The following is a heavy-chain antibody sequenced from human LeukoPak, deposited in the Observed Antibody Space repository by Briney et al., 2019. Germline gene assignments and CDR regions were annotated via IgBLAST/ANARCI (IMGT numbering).Heavy chain of an antibody. V-gene: IGHV3-33*06. CDR1: GFIFSNYG. CDR3: AKGGIEVGHPAGLYFFDS. D-gene: IGHD6-19*01. J-gene: IGHJ4*02. Sequence: GGSLRLSCAASGFIFSNYGMHWVRQVPGKGLEWVGIIWNDGSRKDYGDSVKGRFTISRDNSKNTLYLQMNTLRVEDTALYYCAKGGIEVGHPAGLYFFDSWGQGTLVTVSS. CDR2: IWNDGSRK.